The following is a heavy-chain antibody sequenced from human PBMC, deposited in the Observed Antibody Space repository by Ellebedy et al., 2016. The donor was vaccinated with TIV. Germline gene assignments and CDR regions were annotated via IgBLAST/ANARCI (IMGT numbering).Heavy chain of an antibody. CDR2: IHHSGST. D-gene: IGHD4-11*01. CDR3: ARTFTERLGGLTTHWVLDY. V-gene: IGHV4-59*01. J-gene: IGHJ4*02. Sequence: SETLSLTCTVSGDSITSYYWSWIRQPPGKGLEWIGFIHHSGSTNYNPSLKSRVPLSVDMSKNQFSLNLNSVTAADTAVYYCARTFTERLGGLTTHWVLDYWGQGTLVTASS. CDR1: GDSITSYY.